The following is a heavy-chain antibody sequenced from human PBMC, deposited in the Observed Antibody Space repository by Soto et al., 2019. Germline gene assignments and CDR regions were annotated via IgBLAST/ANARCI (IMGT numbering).Heavy chain of an antibody. CDR1: GGSISSYY. D-gene: IGHD3-22*01. CDR3: AGTYYYDSSGYYLWDY. CDR2: IYTSGST. V-gene: IGHV4-4*07. J-gene: IGHJ4*02. Sequence: KPSETLSLTCTVSGGSISSYYWSWIRQPAGKGLEWIGRIYTSGSTNYNPSLKSRVTMSVDTSKNQFSLKLSSVTAADTAVYYCAGTYYYDSSGYYLWDYWGQGTLVTVSS.